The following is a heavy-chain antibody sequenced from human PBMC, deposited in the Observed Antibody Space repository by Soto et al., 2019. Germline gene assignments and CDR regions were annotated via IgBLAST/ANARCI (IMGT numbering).Heavy chain of an antibody. CDR3: ARGDSSGDYYYGMDV. CDR2: ISSSSSYT. Sequence: GGSLSLSCAASGFTFSDYYMSWIRQAPGKGLEWVSYISSSSSYTNYADSVKGRFTISRDNAKNSLYLQMNSLRAEDTAVYYCARGDSSGDYYYGMDVWGQGTTVTVSS. V-gene: IGHV3-11*06. CDR1: GFTFSDYY. J-gene: IGHJ6*02. D-gene: IGHD3-22*01.